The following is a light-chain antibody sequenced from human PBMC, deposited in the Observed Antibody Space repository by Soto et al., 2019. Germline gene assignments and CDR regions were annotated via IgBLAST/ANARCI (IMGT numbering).Light chain of an antibody. CDR1: QYISNN. CDR3: QQYNHWSSIT. CDR2: GAS. V-gene: IGKV3-15*01. Sequence: EIAMTQSPATLSVSLGERATLSCRASQYISNNLAWYQQRPGQAPSLLIYGASTRATGVPARFSGSGSGTDVLLIISCLQSEDSAVYYCQQYNHWSSITFGQGTRLEIK. J-gene: IGKJ5*01.